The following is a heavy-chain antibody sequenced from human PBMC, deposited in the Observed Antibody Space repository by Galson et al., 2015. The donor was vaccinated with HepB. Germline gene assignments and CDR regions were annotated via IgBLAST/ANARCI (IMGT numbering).Heavy chain of an antibody. D-gene: IGHD6-19*01. J-gene: IGHJ3*02. CDR2: INSDGSST. CDR1: GFTFSSYW. CDR3: ARVAESASQNAFDM. Sequence: SLRLSCEASGFTFSSYWVHWVRQAPGQGLLWVSRINSDGSSTNYADSVKGRFTTSRDNAKNTLYLQMNSLRAEDTAVYYCARVAESASQNAFDMWGQGTMVTVSS. V-gene: IGHV3-74*01.